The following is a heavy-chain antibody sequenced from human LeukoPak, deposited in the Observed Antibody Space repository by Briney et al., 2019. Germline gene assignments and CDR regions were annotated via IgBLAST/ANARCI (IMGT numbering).Heavy chain of an antibody. CDR3: AKDFWSGYFGYYMDV. Sequence: PGGSLRLSCAVSGFAVSSNYMSWVRQAPGKGLEWVSIIHSTGTTYYADSVKGRFTISRDNSKNTLYLQMNSLRAEDTAVYYCAKDFWSGYFGYYMDVWGKGTTVTVSS. CDR1: GFAVSSNY. D-gene: IGHD3-3*01. J-gene: IGHJ6*03. V-gene: IGHV3-66*03. CDR2: IHSTGTT.